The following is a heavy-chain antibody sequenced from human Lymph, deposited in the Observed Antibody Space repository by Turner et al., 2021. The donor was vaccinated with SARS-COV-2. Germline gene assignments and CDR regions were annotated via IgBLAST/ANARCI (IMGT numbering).Heavy chain of an antibody. Sequence: HAQLVQSGAEVKKPGASAQVSCKASGYTLTGYYMHWVRQAPGQGLEWMGWIHPNSGGTNYAQKFQGRVTMTRDTSISTAYMDLSRLRSDDTAMYYCARSRDLQSMVRGVDPFDYWGQGTLVTVSS. CDR2: IHPNSGGT. V-gene: IGHV1-2*02. D-gene: IGHD3-10*01. J-gene: IGHJ4*02. CDR1: GYTLTGYY. CDR3: ARSRDLQSMVRGVDPFDY.